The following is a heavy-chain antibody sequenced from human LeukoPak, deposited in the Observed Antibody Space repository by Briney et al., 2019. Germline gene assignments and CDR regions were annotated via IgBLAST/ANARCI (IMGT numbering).Heavy chain of an antibody. D-gene: IGHD3-10*01. Sequence: RASVKVSCKVSGYTLTELSMHWVRQAPGKGLEWMGGFDPEDGETIYAQKFQGRVTMTEDTSTDTAYMELSSLRSEDTAVYYCATMDLITMVRGVITNWFDPWGQGTLVTVSS. J-gene: IGHJ5*02. V-gene: IGHV1-24*01. CDR1: GYTLTELS. CDR3: ATMDLITMVRGVITNWFDP. CDR2: FDPEDGET.